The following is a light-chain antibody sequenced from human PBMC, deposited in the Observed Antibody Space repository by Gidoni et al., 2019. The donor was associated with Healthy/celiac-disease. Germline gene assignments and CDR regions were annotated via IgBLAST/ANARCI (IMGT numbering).Light chain of an antibody. V-gene: IGLV3-1*01. CDR2: QDS. J-gene: IGLJ2*01. CDR3: QAWDSSYVV. CDR1: KVGDKY. Sequence: SYELTQPPSVSVSPGQTASITCSGDKVGDKYACWYQQKPGQSPVLVIYQDSKRPSGIPERFSGSNSGNTATLTISGTQAIDEADYYCQAWDSSYVVFGGGTKLTVL.